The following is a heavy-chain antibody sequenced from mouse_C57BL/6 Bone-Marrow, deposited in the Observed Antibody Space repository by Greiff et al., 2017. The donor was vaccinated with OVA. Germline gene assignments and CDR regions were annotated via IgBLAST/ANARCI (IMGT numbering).Heavy chain of an antibody. Sequence: VMLVESGPGLVAPSQSLSITCTVSGFSLTSYAISWVRQPPGKGLEWLGVIWTGGGTNYNSALKSRLSISKDNSKSQVFLKMNSLQTDDTARYDCAREETTVVASYWYFDVWGTGTTVTVSS. V-gene: IGHV2-9-1*01. D-gene: IGHD1-1*01. CDR3: AREETTVVASYWYFDV. J-gene: IGHJ1*03. CDR1: GFSLTSYA. CDR2: IWTGGGT.